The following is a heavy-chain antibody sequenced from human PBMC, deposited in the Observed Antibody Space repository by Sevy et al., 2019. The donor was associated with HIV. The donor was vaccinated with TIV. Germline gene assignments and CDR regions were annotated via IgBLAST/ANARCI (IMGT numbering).Heavy chain of an antibody. CDR3: VGHTAPLHRLDGDET. D-gene: IGHD1-26*01. CDR1: GGSITNSHDY. V-gene: IGHV4-39*03. Sequence: SETLSLTCAVSGGSITNSHDYWGWVRQSPEKGLEWIGNSHYSGRPYYNPSFARGLTISVDTTTHQVFLQLASVTAADTAFYFCVGHTAPLHRLDGDETWGRGILVTVSS. J-gene: IGHJ4*02. CDR2: SHYSGRP.